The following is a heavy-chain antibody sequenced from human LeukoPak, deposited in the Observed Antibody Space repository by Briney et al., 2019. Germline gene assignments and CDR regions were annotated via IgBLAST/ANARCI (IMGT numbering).Heavy chain of an antibody. V-gene: IGHV3-33*01. CDR2: IWYDGSNK. CDR3: ARDDDHYYYGMDV. J-gene: IGHJ6*02. Sequence: GGSLRLSCAASGFTFSSYDMHWVRQAPGKGLEWVAVIWYDGSNKYYADSVKGRFTISRDNSKNTLYLQMNSLRAEDTAVYYCARDDDHYYYGMDVWGQGTTVTVSS. CDR1: GFTFSSYD.